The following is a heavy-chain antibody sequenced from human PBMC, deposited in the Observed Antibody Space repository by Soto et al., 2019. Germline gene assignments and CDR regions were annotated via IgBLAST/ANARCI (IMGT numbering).Heavy chain of an antibody. CDR3: ARDLETFDYGDYSGKSYYYYYMDV. V-gene: IGHV3-7*01. D-gene: IGHD4-17*01. CDR1: GFTFSSYW. CDR2: IKQDGSEK. J-gene: IGHJ6*03. Sequence: GSLRLSCAASGFTFSSYWMSWVRQAPGKGLEWVANIKQDGSEKYYVDSVKGRFTISRDNAKNSLYLQMNSLRAEDTAVYYCARDLETFDYGDYSGKSYYYYYMDVWGKGTTVTVSS.